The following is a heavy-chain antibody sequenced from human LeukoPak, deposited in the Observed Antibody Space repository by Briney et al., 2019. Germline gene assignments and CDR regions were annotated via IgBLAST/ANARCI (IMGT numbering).Heavy chain of an antibody. J-gene: IGHJ4*02. V-gene: IGHV1-2*02. CDR3: ARATDISSWYLAY. CDR2: LSPNSGDT. D-gene: IGHD6-13*01. CDR1: GYTFTGHY. Sequence: ASVKVSCKASGYTFTGHYMHWVRQAPGQELEWLGWLSPNSGDTKFAQKFQGRVTMTRDTSISTAYMELSSLRSDDTAVYYCARATDISSWYLAYWGQGTLVTVSS.